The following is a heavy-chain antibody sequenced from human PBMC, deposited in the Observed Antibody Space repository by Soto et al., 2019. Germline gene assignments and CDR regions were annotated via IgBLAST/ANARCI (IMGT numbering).Heavy chain of an antibody. CDR1: GYPVTAYY. V-gene: IGHV1-2*02. D-gene: IGHD3-3*01. Sequence: QLHLVQSGAVVKKPGASVTVSCSASGYPVTAYYMHWVRQAPGRGLEWMGGINPATGAAKYTQTFQGRVTMTRDTPPSTVVMELSGLTSEDPAVFYWARGGGVGVAGSAAFDMWGQGTLVTVSS. CDR3: ARGGGVGVAGSAAFDM. J-gene: IGHJ3*02. CDR2: INPATGAA.